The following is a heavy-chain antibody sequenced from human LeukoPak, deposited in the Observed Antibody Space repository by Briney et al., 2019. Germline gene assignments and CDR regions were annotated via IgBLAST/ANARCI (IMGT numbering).Heavy chain of an antibody. Sequence: SVKVSCKASGGTFSSYAISWVRQAPGQGLEWMGGIIPIFGTANYAQKFQGRVTITADKSTSTAHMELSSLRSEDTAVYYCARGVAVAALDYWGQGTLVTVSS. J-gene: IGHJ4*02. D-gene: IGHD6-19*01. V-gene: IGHV1-69*06. CDR2: IIPIFGTA. CDR1: GGTFSSYA. CDR3: ARGVAVAALDY.